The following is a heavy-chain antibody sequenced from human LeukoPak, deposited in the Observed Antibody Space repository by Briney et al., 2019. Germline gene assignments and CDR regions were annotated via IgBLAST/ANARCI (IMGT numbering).Heavy chain of an antibody. CDR3: ATGGSSWSGDY. CDR1: GFTFSSYA. CDR2: ISYDVNNK. V-gene: IGHV3-30-3*01. Sequence: GGSLRPSCAASGFTFSSYAMQWVRQAPGKGLEWVALISYDVNNKYYADSVKGRFTISRDNSKNTLYVQMNSLRPEDTAVYYCATGGSSWSGDYWGQGTLVTVSS. J-gene: IGHJ4*02. D-gene: IGHD6-13*01.